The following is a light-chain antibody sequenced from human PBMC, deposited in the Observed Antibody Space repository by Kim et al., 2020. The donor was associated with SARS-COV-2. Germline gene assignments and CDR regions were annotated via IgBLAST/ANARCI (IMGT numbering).Light chain of an antibody. J-gene: IGKJ2*03. CDR3: QQSNITPFS. CDR2: AAS. CDR1: QSISSY. V-gene: IGKV1-39*01. Sequence: SASVGDRVTITCRASQSISSYLNWYQQKPGKAPKLLIYAASSLQSGVPSRFSGSGSGTDFTLTISSLQPEDFATYYCQQSNITPFSFGQGTKLEIK.